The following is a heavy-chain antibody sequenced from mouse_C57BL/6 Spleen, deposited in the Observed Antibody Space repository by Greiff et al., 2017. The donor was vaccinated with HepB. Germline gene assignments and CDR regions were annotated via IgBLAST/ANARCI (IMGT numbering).Heavy chain of an antibody. CDR2: IYPSDSET. J-gene: IGHJ3*01. Sequence: QVQLQQPGAELVRPGSSVKLSCKASGYTFTSYWMDWVKQRPGQGLEWIGNIYPSDSETHYNQKFKDKATLTVDKSSSTAYMQLSSLTSEDSAVYYCARSVGYEYDGFAYWGQGTLVTVSA. D-gene: IGHD2-4*01. CDR3: ARSVGYEYDGFAY. V-gene: IGHV1-61*01. CDR1: GYTFTSYW.